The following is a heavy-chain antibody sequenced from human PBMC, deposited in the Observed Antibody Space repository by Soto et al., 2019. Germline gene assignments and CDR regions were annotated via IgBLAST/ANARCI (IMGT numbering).Heavy chain of an antibody. CDR3: ARAMVVTQNWFDP. V-gene: IGHV4-30-4*01. Sequence: PSETLSLTCTVSGGSISSGDYYWSWIRQPPGKDQEWIRYIYYSGSTYYNPSLKSRVTISVDTSKNQFSLKLSSVTAADTAVYYCARAMVVTQNWFDPWGQGTLVTVSS. D-gene: IGHD2-21*02. CDR2: IYYSGST. CDR1: GGSISSGDYY. J-gene: IGHJ5*02.